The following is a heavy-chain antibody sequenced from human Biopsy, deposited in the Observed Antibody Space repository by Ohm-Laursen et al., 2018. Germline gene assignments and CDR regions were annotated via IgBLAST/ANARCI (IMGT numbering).Heavy chain of an antibody. D-gene: IGHD4-23*01. CDR2: ISHTGYT. CDR3: ARGSNEYGGLYFPH. Sequence: SETLSLTCTVPGGSFTGHYWTWIRQPPGKGLEWIGHISHTGYTGYKSSLKSRVTISLDTSRKHFSLRLTSLAAADTAVYYCARGSNEYGGLYFPHWGQGTLVTVSS. V-gene: IGHV4-59*11. J-gene: IGHJ1*01. CDR1: GGSFTGHY.